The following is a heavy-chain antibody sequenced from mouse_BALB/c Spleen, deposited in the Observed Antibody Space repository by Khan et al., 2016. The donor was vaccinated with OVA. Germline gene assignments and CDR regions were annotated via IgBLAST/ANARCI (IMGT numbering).Heavy chain of an antibody. CDR1: GDSITSGY. Sequence: EVQLQESGPSLVKPSQTLSLTCSVTGDSITSGYWNWIRKFPGNELEYMGHIIYTGNTYYNPSLKSRISITRHTSKNQYNLQLNSVTNEDTATYYCARSTDRYAFVYWGQGTLVTVST. CDR3: ARSTDRYAFVY. CDR2: IIYTGNT. V-gene: IGHV3-8*02. D-gene: IGHD2-14*01. J-gene: IGHJ3*01.